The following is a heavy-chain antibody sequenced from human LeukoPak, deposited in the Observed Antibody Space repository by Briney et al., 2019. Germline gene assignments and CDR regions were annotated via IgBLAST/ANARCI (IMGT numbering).Heavy chain of an antibody. V-gene: IGHV1-18*01. CDR1: VYTFTSYG. Sequence: ALVKVSCKASVYTFTSYGISWVRQATGQGLEWIGWISAYNGNTNYAQKLQGRVTMTTDTSTSTAYMELRSLRSDDPAVYYCARDIGPRYCSGGSCYSGDYWGQGTLVTVSS. D-gene: IGHD2-15*01. CDR2: ISAYNGNT. J-gene: IGHJ4*02. CDR3: ARDIGPRYCSGGSCYSGDY.